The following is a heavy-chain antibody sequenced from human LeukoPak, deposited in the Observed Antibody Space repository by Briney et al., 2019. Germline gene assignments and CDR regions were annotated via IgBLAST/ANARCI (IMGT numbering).Heavy chain of an antibody. Sequence: GGSLRLSCAASGFTFDNYMMHWVRQVPGKGLEWVSLITRDSADTYYADSVKGRFTISRDNSKNTLYLQMNSLRAEDTAVYYCAKVEDSSGYYHGAFDIWGQGTMVTVSS. CDR1: GFTFDNYM. V-gene: IGHV3-43*01. CDR2: ITRDSADT. J-gene: IGHJ3*02. CDR3: AKVEDSSGYYHGAFDI. D-gene: IGHD3-22*01.